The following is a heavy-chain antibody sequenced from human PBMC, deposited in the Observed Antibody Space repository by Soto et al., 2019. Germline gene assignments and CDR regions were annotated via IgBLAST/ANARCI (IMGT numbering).Heavy chain of an antibody. CDR3: AKDGSYYDYVWGTYRYLFDY. J-gene: IGHJ4*02. D-gene: IGHD3-16*02. CDR2: ISGSGDST. CDR1: GFTFSSYA. V-gene: IGHV3-23*01. Sequence: HPVGSLRLSCAASGFTFSSYAMSWVRQAPGRGLEWVSTISGSGDSTYYADSVKGRFTISRDNSKNTLYLQMNSLRAEDTAVYYCAKDGSYYDYVWGTYRYLFDYWGQGALVTVSS.